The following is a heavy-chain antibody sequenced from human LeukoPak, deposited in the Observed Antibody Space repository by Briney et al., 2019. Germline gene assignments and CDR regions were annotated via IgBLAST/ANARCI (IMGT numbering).Heavy chain of an antibody. Sequence: GGSLRLSCAASGFTFSSYAMSWVRQAPGKGLEWVSVISGSGVSTYYADSVKGRFTLSRDSSKNTLYLQMNSLRAEDTALYYCAKPPTWSSSGWYYFDCWGQGTLVTVSS. D-gene: IGHD6-19*01. J-gene: IGHJ4*02. CDR2: ISGSGVST. CDR3: AKPPTWSSSGWYYFDC. CDR1: GFTFSSYA. V-gene: IGHV3-23*01.